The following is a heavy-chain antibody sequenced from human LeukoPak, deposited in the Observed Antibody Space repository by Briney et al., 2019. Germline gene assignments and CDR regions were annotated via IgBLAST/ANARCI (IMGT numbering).Heavy chain of an antibody. CDR1: GFTFSRYW. V-gene: IGHV3-74*01. J-gene: IGHJ4*02. Sequence: GGSLRLSCEASGFTFSRYWMHWVDQAPGKELVWVSRVNNDGSGTNYADSVKGRFIISRDNAKNTLYLQMSSLRAEDTAVYYCAREGDVVDTIGSFDYWGQETLVTVSS. CDR2: VNNDGSGT. CDR3: AREGDVVDTIGSFDY. D-gene: IGHD5-12*01.